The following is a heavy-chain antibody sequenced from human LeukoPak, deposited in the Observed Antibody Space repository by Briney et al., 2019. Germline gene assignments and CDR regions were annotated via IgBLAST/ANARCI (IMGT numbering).Heavy chain of an antibody. V-gene: IGHV3-48*01. CDR3: ARGFGYYDSSGYHLPNWFDP. J-gene: IGHJ5*02. CDR2: ISSSSSTI. CDR1: GFTFSSYS. Sequence: PGGSLRLSCAASGFTFSSYSMNWVRQAPGKGLEWVSYISSSSSTIYYADSVKGRFTISRDNAKNSLYLQMNSLRAEDTAVYYCARGFGYYDSSGYHLPNWFDPWGQGTLVTVSS. D-gene: IGHD3-22*01.